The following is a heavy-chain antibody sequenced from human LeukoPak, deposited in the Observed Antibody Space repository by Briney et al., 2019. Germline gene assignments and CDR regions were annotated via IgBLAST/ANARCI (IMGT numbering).Heavy chain of an antibody. Sequence: GGSLRLSCAASGFTSSNHAMSWVRQTPGKGLQWVSVISGSGRTTEYADSVKGRFTISRDNSKNTLSLQMNSLRVEDTAIYYCAKNVVVKRYIDYWGQGTLVTVSS. V-gene: IGHV3-23*01. CDR1: GFTSSNHA. D-gene: IGHD2-15*01. J-gene: IGHJ4*02. CDR2: ISGSGRTT. CDR3: AKNVVVKRYIDY.